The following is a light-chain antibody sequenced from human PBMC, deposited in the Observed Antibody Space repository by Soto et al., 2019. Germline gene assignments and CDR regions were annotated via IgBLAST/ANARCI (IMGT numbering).Light chain of an antibody. CDR1: QSIGGW. CDR3: QHYHSFPYT. CDR2: DAS. V-gene: IGKV1-5*01. J-gene: IGKJ2*01. Sequence: DIQMTQSPSTLAASVGDRVTITCRASQSIGGWLAWYQQRPGKAPRLLIYDASSVESGVPSRFSGSRSGTKFTLAISSLQPEDFATYYFQHYHSFPYTFGQGTQLEIK.